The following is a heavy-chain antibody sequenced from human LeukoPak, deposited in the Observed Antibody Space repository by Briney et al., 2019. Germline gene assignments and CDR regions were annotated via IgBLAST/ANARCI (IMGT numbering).Heavy chain of an antibody. CDR1: GGSISSYY. D-gene: IGHD1-26*01. J-gene: IGHJ4*02. CDR2: IYYSGST. CDR3: ASSGLWELLY. V-gene: IGHV4-59*01. Sequence: SETLSLTCTVSGGSISSYYWSWIRQPPGKGLEWIGYIYYSGSTNYNPSLKSRVTISVDTSKNQFSLKLSSVTAADTAVYYCASSGLWELLYWGQGTLVTVSS.